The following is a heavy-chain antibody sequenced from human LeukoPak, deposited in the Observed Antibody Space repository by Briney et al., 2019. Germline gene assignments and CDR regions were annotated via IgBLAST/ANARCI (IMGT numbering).Heavy chain of an antibody. CDR2: IIPIFGTA. J-gene: IGHJ5*02. CDR1: GGTFSSYA. D-gene: IGHD6-13*01. CDR3: ARGTIAAARFDP. V-gene: IGHV1-69*05. Sequence: SVKVSCKASGGTFSSYAISWLRQAPGQGLEWMGGIIPIFGTANYAQKFQGRVTITTDESTSTAYMELSSLSSEDTAVYYCARGTIAAARFDPWCQGTLVTVSS.